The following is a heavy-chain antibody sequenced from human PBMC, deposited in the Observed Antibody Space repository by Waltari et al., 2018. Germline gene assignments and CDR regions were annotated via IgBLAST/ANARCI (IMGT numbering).Heavy chain of an antibody. D-gene: IGHD2-2*01. V-gene: IGHV1-2*06. Sequence: QVQLVQSGAEVKKPGASVKVSCKASGYTFTGYYMHWVRQAPGQGLEWMGRINPNSGGTNYAQKFQGRVTMTRDMSISTAYMELSRLRSDDTAVYYCARGYCSSTSCYPLEYWGQGTLVTVSS. J-gene: IGHJ4*02. CDR1: GYTFTGYY. CDR3: ARGYCSSTSCYPLEY. CDR2: INPNSGGT.